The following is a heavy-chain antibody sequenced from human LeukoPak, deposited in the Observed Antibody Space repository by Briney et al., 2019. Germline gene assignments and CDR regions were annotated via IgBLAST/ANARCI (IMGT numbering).Heavy chain of an antibody. Sequence: SETLSLTCTVPVGSISSYYWSGIRQPPGKGLELIGYIYYSGSTNYNPSLKSRVTISVATSKNQFSLKLRSVTAADTAVYYCARWTTVTRAFDYWGQGTLVTVSS. J-gene: IGHJ4*02. CDR3: ARWTTVTRAFDY. V-gene: IGHV4-59*12. CDR2: IYYSGST. D-gene: IGHD4-17*01. CDR1: VGSISSYY.